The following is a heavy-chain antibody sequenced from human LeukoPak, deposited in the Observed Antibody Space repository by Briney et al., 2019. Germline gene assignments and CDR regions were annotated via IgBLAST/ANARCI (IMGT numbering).Heavy chain of an antibody. CDR2: IYHSGST. CDR1: GGSISSYY. Sequence: PSETLSLTCTVSGGSISSYYWSWIRQPPGKGLEWIGYIYHSGSTNYNPSLKSRVTISVDTSKNQFSLMLSSVTAADAAVYYCAKDDGSRSYSVYRGQGTLVTVSS. D-gene: IGHD1-26*01. CDR3: AKDDGSRSYSVY. V-gene: IGHV4-59*01. J-gene: IGHJ4*02.